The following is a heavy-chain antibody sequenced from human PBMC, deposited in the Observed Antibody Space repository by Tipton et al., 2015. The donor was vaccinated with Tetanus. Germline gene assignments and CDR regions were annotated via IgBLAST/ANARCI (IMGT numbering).Heavy chain of an antibody. D-gene: IGHD5/OR15-5a*01. Sequence: TLSLTCSVSGYSITRGSYYWSWIRQPPGKGLEWVGSIYSYNGNIFQNPSLKSRVTMSLDTTKNQFFLKVRSVTAADTAVYFCARLREVVSRSGWAFDHWGQGILVTVSS. V-gene: IGHV4-39*01. CDR3: ARLREVVSRSGWAFDH. CDR2: IYSYNGNI. CDR1: GYSITRGSYY. J-gene: IGHJ5*02.